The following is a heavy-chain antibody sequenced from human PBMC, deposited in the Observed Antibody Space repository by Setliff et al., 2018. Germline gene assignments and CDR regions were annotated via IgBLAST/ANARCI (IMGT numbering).Heavy chain of an antibody. J-gene: IGHJ4*02. V-gene: IGHV3-74*01. CDR2: INSDGSTT. D-gene: IGHD3-22*01. CDR1: EFTLSTYW. CDR3: VRGSAYSSGSFGC. Sequence: GGSLRLSCAASEFTLSTYWIHWVRQAPRKGLVWVSRINSDGSTTTYADSVKGRFTISRDNGKNTVYLQMNSLRAEDTAMYYCVRGSAYSSGSFGCWGQGTLVTVSS.